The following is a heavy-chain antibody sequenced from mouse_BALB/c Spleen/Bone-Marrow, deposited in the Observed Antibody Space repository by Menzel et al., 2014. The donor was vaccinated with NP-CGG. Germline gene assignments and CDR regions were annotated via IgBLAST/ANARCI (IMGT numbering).Heavy chain of an antibody. V-gene: IGHV5-6-3*01. D-gene: IGHD2-1*01. CDR3: ARGNYGNYVVYFDY. J-gene: IGHJ2*01. CDR2: INSNGGST. Sequence: EVKLEESGGGLVQPGGSLKLSCAASGFTFSSYGMSWVRQTPDKRLELVASINSNGGSTYYPDSVKGRFTISRDNAKKTLSLQMSSLKSEDTAVYYCARGNYGNYVVYFDYWGQGTTLTVSS. CDR1: GFTFSSYG.